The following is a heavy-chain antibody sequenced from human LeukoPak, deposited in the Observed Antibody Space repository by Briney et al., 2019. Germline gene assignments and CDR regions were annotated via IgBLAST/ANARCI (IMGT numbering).Heavy chain of an antibody. CDR3: AGGSGSSWFDP. D-gene: IGHD3-3*01. Sequence: QPGGSLRLSCAASGFTFSSYWMGWVRQAPGKGLEWVANIKQDGSERNYVDSVKGRFTISRDNAKNSLYLQVNSLRVEDTAVYCCAGGSGSSWFDPWGQGTLVTVSS. V-gene: IGHV3-7*05. CDR2: IKQDGSER. CDR1: GFTFSSYW. J-gene: IGHJ5*02.